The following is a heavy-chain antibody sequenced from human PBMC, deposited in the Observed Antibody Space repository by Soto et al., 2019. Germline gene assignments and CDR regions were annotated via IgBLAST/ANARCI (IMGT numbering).Heavy chain of an antibody. CDR1: GFTFSNYS. CDR3: ARSRGGPFDY. J-gene: IGHJ4*02. V-gene: IGHV3-48*02. CDR2: IRSSNSII. D-gene: IGHD6-25*01. Sequence: EVQLVESGGGLVQPGGSLRLSCAASGFTFSNYSMNWVRQAPGKGLEWVSYIRSSNSIIYYADSVKGRFSISRDNAKNSLYLQINSLRDEDTAVYYCARSRGGPFDYWGQGTLVTVSS.